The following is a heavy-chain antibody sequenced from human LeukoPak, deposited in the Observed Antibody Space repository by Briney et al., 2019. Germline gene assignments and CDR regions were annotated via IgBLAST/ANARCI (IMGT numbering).Heavy chain of an antibody. J-gene: IGHJ4*02. CDR1: GFTFSSYG. CDR3: AKGRWEWLFYFDY. CDR2: IRYDGSNK. V-gene: IGHV3-30*02. Sequence: GGALRLSCAASGFTFSSYGMHWVRQAPGKGLEWVAFIRYDGSNKYYADSVKGRFTISRDNSKNTLYLQMNSLRAEDTAVYYCAKGRWEWLFYFDYWGQGTLVTVSS. D-gene: IGHD3-3*01.